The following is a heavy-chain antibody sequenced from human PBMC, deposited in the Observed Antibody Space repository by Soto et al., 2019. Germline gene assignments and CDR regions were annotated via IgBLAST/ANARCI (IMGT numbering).Heavy chain of an antibody. CDR2: LNGGTGQT. CDR1: GYTFSTYA. CDR3: ARGKGMEENYYYYGMDI. Sequence: ASVKVSCKASGYTFSTYAIHWVRQAPGQSLEWMGWLNGGTGQTRYSQRFQDRVTITRDASASTAYMEVSSLRPEDTAVYYCARGKGMEENYYYYGMDIWGQGTTVTVSS. D-gene: IGHD1-1*01. J-gene: IGHJ6*02. V-gene: IGHV1-3*01.